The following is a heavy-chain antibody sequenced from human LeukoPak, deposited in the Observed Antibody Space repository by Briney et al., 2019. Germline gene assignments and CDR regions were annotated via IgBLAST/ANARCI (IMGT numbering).Heavy chain of an antibody. J-gene: IGHJ4*02. V-gene: IGHV3-33*08. CDR2: IWYDGSNK. Sequence: GGSLRLSCAASGFTFSSYGMHWVRQAPGKGLEWVAVIWYDGSNKYYADSVKGRFTISRDNSKNTLYLQMNSLRAEDTAVYYCARDRPPYYYDSSGYLPLGYWGQGTLVTVSS. CDR1: GFTFSSYG. D-gene: IGHD3-22*01. CDR3: ARDRPPYYYDSSGYLPLGY.